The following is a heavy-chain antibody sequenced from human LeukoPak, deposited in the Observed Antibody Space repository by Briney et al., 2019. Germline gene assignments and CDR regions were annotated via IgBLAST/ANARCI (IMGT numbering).Heavy chain of an antibody. CDR3: AKAHHGDYFFYFDY. V-gene: IGHV3-23*01. CDR1: GFTFSSYA. D-gene: IGHD4-17*01. J-gene: IGHJ4*02. Sequence: GGSLRLSCAASGFTFSSYAMSWVRQAPGKGLEWVSAISVSDGSTYYADSVKGRFTISRDNSKNTLYLQMNSLRAEDTAVYYCAKAHHGDYFFYFDYWGQGTLVTVSS. CDR2: ISVSDGST.